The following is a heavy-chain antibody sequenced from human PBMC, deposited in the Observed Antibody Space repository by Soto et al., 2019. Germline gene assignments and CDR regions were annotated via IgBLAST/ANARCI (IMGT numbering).Heavy chain of an antibody. V-gene: IGHV3-30*18. J-gene: IGHJ4*02. CDR2: ISYDGSNK. Sequence: QVQLVESGGGVVQPGRSLRLSCAGSGFTFSSYGMDWVRQAPGKGLEWVSVISYDGSNKYYADSVKGRFTISRDNSKNTLYLHMSSLRADHTDVHYCENHGMGSGVRGYFDHWGEGTLVAVSS. CDR1: GFTFSSYG. D-gene: IGHD3-10*01. CDR3: ENHGMGSGVRGYFDH.